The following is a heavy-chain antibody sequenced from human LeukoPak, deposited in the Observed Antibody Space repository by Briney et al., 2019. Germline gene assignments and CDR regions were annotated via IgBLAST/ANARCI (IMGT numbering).Heavy chain of an antibody. CDR2: ISYDGSNK. Sequence: GGSLRLSCAASGFTFSSYGMHWVRQAPGKGLEWVAVISYDGSNKYYADSVKGRFTISRDNSKNTLYLQMNSLKAEDTAVYYCAKSWELLWVYYWGQGTLVTVSS. D-gene: IGHD1-26*01. CDR1: GFTFSSYG. CDR3: AKSWELLWVYY. J-gene: IGHJ4*02. V-gene: IGHV3-30*18.